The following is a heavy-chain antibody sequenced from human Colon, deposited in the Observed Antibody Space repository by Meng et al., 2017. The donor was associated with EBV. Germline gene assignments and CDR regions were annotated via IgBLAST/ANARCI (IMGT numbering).Heavy chain of an antibody. V-gene: IGHV4-39*07. Sequence: PCLGKPSETPSLPCIVSGASVSNKNKYCGCIRQPPRKGLEWIGNIYYSGRTNYNPSLTSRVAISVDTSTNQYSLRLNSVTAADSAIYSCARGDLDGDCYYCLDFWGQGALVTASS. J-gene: IGHJ4*02. D-gene: IGHD2-21*02. CDR1: GASVSNKNKY. CDR3: ARGDLDGDCYYCLDF. CDR2: IYYSGRT.